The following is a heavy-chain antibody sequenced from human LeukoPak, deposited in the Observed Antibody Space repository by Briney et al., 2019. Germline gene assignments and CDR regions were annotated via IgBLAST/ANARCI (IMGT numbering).Heavy chain of an antibody. CDR3: ARKVLRPLEWLSEYFFDY. D-gene: IGHD3-3*01. V-gene: IGHV4-38-2*02. CDR1: GYSISSGYY. CDR2: IYHSGST. J-gene: IGHJ4*02. Sequence: SETLSLTCTVSGYSISSGYYWGWIRQPPGKGLEWIGSIYHSGSTYYNPSLKSRVTISVDTSKNQFTLKVRSVTAADTGVYFCARKVLRPLEWLSEYFFDYWGQGTLVSVAS.